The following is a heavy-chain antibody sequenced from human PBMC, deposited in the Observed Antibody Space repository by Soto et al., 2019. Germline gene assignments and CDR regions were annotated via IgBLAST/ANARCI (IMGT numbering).Heavy chain of an antibody. D-gene: IGHD2-2*02. CDR1: GGTFSSYA. Sequence: QVQLVQSGAEVKKPGSSVKVSCKASGGTFSSYAISWVRQAPGQGLEWMGGIIPIFGTANYAQKFQGRVTITADKSESTAYMELSSLRSEDTAVYYCAREEGYCSSTSCYKGNWFDPWGQGTLVTVAS. V-gene: IGHV1-69*06. J-gene: IGHJ5*02. CDR2: IIPIFGTA. CDR3: AREEGYCSSTSCYKGNWFDP.